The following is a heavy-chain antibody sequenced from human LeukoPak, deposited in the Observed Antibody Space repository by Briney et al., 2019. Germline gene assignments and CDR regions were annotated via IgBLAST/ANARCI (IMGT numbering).Heavy chain of an antibody. CDR2: IIPIFGTA. J-gene: IGHJ4*02. Sequence: SVKVSCKASGGTFSSYAISWVRQAPGQGLEWMGGIIPIFGTANYAQKFQGRVTITAGKSTSTAYMELSSLRSEDTAVYYCASKRASSGWYLTSNLDYWGQGTLVTVSS. CDR3: ASKRASSGWYLTSNLDY. V-gene: IGHV1-69*06. CDR1: GGTFSSYA. D-gene: IGHD6-19*01.